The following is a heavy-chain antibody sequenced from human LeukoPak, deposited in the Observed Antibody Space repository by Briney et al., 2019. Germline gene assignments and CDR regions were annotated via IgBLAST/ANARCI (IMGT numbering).Heavy chain of an antibody. CDR3: ASADYYDSSGHYFDS. V-gene: IGHV5-51*01. CDR2: IYPGDSDT. J-gene: IGHJ4*02. CDR1: EFSFTSNW. D-gene: IGHD3-22*01. Sequence: GESLKISCKGSEFSFTSNWIAWVRQMPGKGLEWMGIIYPGDSDTRYGPSFQGQVTISADKSISTAYLQWSSLQASDIAIYYCASADYYDSSGHYFDSWGQGTLVTVSS.